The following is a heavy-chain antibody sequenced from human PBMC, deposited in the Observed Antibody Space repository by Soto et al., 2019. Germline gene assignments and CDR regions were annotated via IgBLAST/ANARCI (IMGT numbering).Heavy chain of an antibody. Sequence: EVQLVESGGGLVQPGRSLRLSCTDSGFKAHQYAMHWVRQAPGKGLEWVSGIYRDGGGTGYADSVKGRFTVSRDNVKNSLSLQMNSLRSDDTALYYCIKDETPGGADYWGQGILVTVSS. CDR2: IYRDGGGT. CDR1: GFKAHQYA. V-gene: IGHV3-9*02. CDR3: IKDETPGGADY. J-gene: IGHJ4*02. D-gene: IGHD3-10*01.